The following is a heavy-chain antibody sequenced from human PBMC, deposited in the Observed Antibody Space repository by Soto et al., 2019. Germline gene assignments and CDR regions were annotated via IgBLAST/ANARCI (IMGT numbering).Heavy chain of an antibody. J-gene: IGHJ3*02. CDR2: ISGSGRST. D-gene: IGHD1-26*01. Sequence: GSLRLSCAASGFTFSSYAMTWVRQAPGKGLEWVSAISGSGRSTFYADSVKGRFTISRDNSKNTLYLQMNSLRAEDTAVYYCAKGVGADDDAFDIWGQGTMVTVSS. CDR3: AKGVGADDDAFDI. CDR1: GFTFSSYA. V-gene: IGHV3-23*01.